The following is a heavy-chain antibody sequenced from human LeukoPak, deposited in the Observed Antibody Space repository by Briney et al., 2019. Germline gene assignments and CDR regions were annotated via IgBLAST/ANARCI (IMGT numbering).Heavy chain of an antibody. V-gene: IGHV3-49*04. Sequence: GRSLRLSCTASGLTFGDYALTWVRQAPGKGLERLGFIRRKAFGGTTDYAASVRGRFTISRDDSKSIAYLQMNSLKTEDTAVYFCTRGGEVACTINYYAMDVWGQGTTVTVSS. CDR2: IRRKAFGGTT. CDR1: GLTFGDYA. CDR3: TRGGEVACTINYYAMDV. J-gene: IGHJ6*02. D-gene: IGHD6-19*01.